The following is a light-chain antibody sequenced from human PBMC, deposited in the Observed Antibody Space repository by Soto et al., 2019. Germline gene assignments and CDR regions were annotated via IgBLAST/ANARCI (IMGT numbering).Light chain of an antibody. J-gene: IGKJ4*01. CDR2: DAS. V-gene: IGKV3-11*01. CDR1: QSVSNY. Sequence: EIVLTQSPATLSLSPGERATLSCRASQSVSNYLAWYQQKPGQAPRLLIYDASTRATGIPARFSGSGSGTDFTLTISSLEAEDFAVYYCQQRSNWPLLTFGGGTKVEIK. CDR3: QQRSNWPLLT.